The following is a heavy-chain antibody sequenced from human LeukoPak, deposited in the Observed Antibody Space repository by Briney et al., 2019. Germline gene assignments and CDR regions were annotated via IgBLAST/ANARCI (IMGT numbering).Heavy chain of an antibody. CDR3: AKAPVTTCRGAFCYPFDY. Sequence: GGSLRLSCAASGFTLSSYAMSWVRQAPGKGLEWVSAISDTGNTYHADSVKGRFTISRDSSKNTLFLRMNRLRPEDAAVYYCAKAPVTTCRGAFCYPFDYWGLGTLVTVSS. D-gene: IGHD2-15*01. J-gene: IGHJ4*02. CDR1: GFTLSSYA. V-gene: IGHV3-23*01. CDR2: ISDTGNT.